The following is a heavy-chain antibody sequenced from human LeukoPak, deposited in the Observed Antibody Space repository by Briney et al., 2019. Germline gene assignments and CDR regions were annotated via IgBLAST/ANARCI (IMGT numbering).Heavy chain of an antibody. Sequence: GGSLRLSCAASGFTFSDYYMGWVRQAPGKGLEWVSYIDMSGTTIYHADSVKGRFTISRDNAKNSLFLQMNSLRAEDTAVYYCTIFFLMGDFWSGSAIDYWGQGTLVTVSS. CDR3: TIFFLMGDFWSGSAIDY. CDR2: IDMSGTTI. CDR1: GFTFSDYY. J-gene: IGHJ4*02. D-gene: IGHD3-3*01. V-gene: IGHV3-11*01.